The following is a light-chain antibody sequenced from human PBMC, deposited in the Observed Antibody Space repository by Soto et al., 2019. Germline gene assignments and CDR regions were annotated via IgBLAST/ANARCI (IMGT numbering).Light chain of an antibody. V-gene: IGLV2-14*01. Sequence: QSALTQPASVSGSPGQSITISCTGTSSDVGGYNYVSWYQQHPGKAPKLMIYDVSNRPSGVSNRFSGSKSGNTASLTISGLQAEDEADYYCSSYTSSGGYVFGTGTKLTVL. CDR1: SSDVGGYNY. CDR2: DVS. J-gene: IGLJ1*01. CDR3: SSYTSSGGYV.